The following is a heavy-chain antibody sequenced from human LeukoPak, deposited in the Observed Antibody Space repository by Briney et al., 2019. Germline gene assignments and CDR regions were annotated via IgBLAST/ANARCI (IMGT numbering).Heavy chain of an antibody. CDR3: ARGGYSYGQRY. D-gene: IGHD5-18*01. V-gene: IGHV4-34*01. J-gene: IGHJ4*02. CDR2: INHSGST. CDR1: GVSFSGYY. Sequence: PSETLSLTCAVYGVSFSGYYWSWLRQPPGKGLEWIGEINHSGSTNYNPSLKSRVTISVDTSKNQFSLKLSSVTAADTAVYYCARGGYSYGQRYWGQGTLVTVSS.